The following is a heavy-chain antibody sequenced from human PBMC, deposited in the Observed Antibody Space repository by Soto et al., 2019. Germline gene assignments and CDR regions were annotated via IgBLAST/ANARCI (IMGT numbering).Heavy chain of an antibody. D-gene: IGHD3-22*01. CDR2: INPNSGGT. CDR3: ARDHDSSGYFPDAFDI. J-gene: IGHJ3*02. Sequence: GASVKVSCKASGYTFTGYYMHWVRQAPGQGLEWMGWINPNSGGTNYAQKFQGWVTMTRDTSISTAYMELSRLRDEDTAVYYCARDHDSSGYFPDAFDIWGQGTMVTVSS. V-gene: IGHV1-2*04. CDR1: GYTFTGYY.